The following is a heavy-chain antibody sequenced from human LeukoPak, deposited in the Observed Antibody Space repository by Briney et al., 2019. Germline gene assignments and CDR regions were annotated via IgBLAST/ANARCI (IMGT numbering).Heavy chain of an antibody. CDR1: GGSISSYY. D-gene: IGHD3-16*02. CDR2: IYYSGST. Sequence: SETLSLTCTASGGSISSYYWSWIRQPPGKGLEWIGYIYYSGSTNYNPSLKSRVTISVDKSKNQFSLKLSSVTAADTAVYYCATSYTFGGVIAPAYWGQGTLVTVSS. CDR3: ATSYTFGGVIAPAY. J-gene: IGHJ4*02. V-gene: IGHV4-59*12.